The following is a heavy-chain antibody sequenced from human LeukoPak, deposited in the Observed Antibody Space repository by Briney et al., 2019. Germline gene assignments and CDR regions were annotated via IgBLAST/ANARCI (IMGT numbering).Heavy chain of an antibody. Sequence: GGSLRLSCAASGFTVSSNYMSWVRQAPGKGLEWVSVIYSGGSTYYADSVKGRFTISRDNSKNTLYHQMNSLRAEDTAVYYCARESRDGYNFDYWGQGTLVTVSS. V-gene: IGHV3-53*01. CDR3: ARESRDGYNFDY. J-gene: IGHJ4*02. CDR1: GFTVSSNY. D-gene: IGHD5-24*01. CDR2: IYSGGST.